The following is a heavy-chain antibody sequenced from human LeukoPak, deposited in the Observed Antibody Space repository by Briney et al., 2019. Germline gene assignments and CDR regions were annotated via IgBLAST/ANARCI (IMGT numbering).Heavy chain of an antibody. V-gene: IGHV3-30*02. Sequence: PGGSLRLSCAASGFTFSSYGMHWVRQAPGKGLEWVAFIRYDGSNKYYADSVKGRFTISRDNAKNSLYLQMNSLRAEDTAVYYCARIAGDRGATKKHFDYWGQGTLVTVSS. J-gene: IGHJ4*02. CDR2: IRYDGSNK. CDR1: GFTFSSYG. CDR3: ARIAGDRGATKKHFDY. D-gene: IGHD3-10*01.